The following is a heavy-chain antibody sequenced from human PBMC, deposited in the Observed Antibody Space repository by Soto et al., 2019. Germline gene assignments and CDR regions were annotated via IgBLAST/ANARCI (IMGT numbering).Heavy chain of an antibody. Sequence: EVQVEESGGGLVQPGGSLRLSCAASGFTVSRTHTNWVRQAPGKGLEWVSIIYNGGSTYYADSVKGRFTTSRDISKKTLYLEMNSLRAEDTAVYYCARDTSDSGLDYWGQGTLVTVSS. CDR2: IYNGGST. J-gene: IGHJ4*02. V-gene: IGHV3-53*04. D-gene: IGHD2-21*01. CDR1: GFTVSRTH. CDR3: ARDTSDSGLDY.